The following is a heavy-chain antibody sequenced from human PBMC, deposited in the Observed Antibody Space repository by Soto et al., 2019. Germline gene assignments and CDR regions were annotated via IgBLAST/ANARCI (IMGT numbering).Heavy chain of an antibody. D-gene: IGHD2-2*01. J-gene: IGHJ4*02. Sequence: GGSLRLSCAASGFNFDNSYMSWVRQAPGKGLEWVAILYSGGKSYYAESVRGRFTISIDISKNTLDLQMNRLTADDTAVYYCSKNNVAPAFVGFEYWGQGTLVTVSS. V-gene: IGHV3-53*01. CDR2: LYSGGKS. CDR1: GFNFDNSY. CDR3: SKNNVAPAFVGFEY.